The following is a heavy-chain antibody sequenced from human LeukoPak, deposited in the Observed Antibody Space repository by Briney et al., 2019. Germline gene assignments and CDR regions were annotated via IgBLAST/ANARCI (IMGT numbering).Heavy chain of an antibody. D-gene: IGHD5-18*01. Sequence: ASVKVSCKASGGTFSSYAITWVRQAPGQGLEWMGWISAYNGYTNYAQKLQGRVIMTTDASTRTGYMELMSLRSDDTAVYYCARGVTTDYHYYMDVWGKGTTVTVSS. V-gene: IGHV1-18*01. J-gene: IGHJ6*03. CDR1: GGTFSSYA. CDR3: ARGVTTDYHYYMDV. CDR2: ISAYNGYT.